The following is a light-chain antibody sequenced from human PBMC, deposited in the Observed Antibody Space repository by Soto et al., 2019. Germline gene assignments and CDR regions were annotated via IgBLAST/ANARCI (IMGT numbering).Light chain of an antibody. CDR2: KAS. CDR1: QTISSW. CDR3: QHYNSYSEA. Sequence: DIQMTQSPSPLSGSVGDRVTITCRASQTISSWLAWYQQKPGKAPKLLIYKASTLKSGVPSRFSGSGSGTEFTLTISSLQPYDFATYYCQHYNSYSEAFGQGTKVELK. J-gene: IGKJ1*01. V-gene: IGKV1-5*03.